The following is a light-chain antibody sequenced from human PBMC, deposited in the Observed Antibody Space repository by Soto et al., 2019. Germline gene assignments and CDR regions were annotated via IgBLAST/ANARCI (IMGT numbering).Light chain of an antibody. J-gene: IGLJ1*01. CDR2: EVT. Sequence: QSALTQPASVSGSPGQSITISCTGTRSDVGGYNYVSWYQQHPGKAPKVMIYEVTYRPAGVSSRFSGSKSGNTAYLTISGLQAEDEADYYCSSFTSSITYVFGTGTQLTVL. V-gene: IGLV2-14*03. CDR3: SSFTSSITYV. CDR1: RSDVGGYNY.